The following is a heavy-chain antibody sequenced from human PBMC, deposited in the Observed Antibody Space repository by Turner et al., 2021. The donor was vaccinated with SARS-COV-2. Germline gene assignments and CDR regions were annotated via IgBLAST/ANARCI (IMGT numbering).Heavy chain of an antibody. CDR1: GFTFSNHG. Sequence: QVQMVESGGGVVQPGRSLRLSCEASGFTFSNHGMHWARQAPGKGLEWVTIIWNDVSNKYYTDSVRGRFTISRDNSKNTLYLQMNSLRAEDTAVYYCARGCGGSSGCFLIDYWGQGTLVTVSS. D-gene: IGHD6-19*01. CDR3: ARGCGGSSGCFLIDY. J-gene: IGHJ4*02. V-gene: IGHV3-33*01. CDR2: IWNDVSNK.